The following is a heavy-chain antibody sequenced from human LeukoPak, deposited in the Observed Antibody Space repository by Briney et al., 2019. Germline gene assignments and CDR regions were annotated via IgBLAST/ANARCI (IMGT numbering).Heavy chain of an antibody. V-gene: IGHV3-74*01. CDR2: ISSDESST. CDR1: GFTFSSYW. J-gene: IGHJ4*02. D-gene: IGHD5-18*01. Sequence: GGSLRLSYVVSGFTFSSYWMHWVRQAPGKGLVWVSRISSDESSTSSADSVKGRFTISRDNSKNTLSLQMNSLRAEDTAVYYCAKDRVSWDTTMAFDYWGQGTLVTVSS. CDR3: AKDRVSWDTTMAFDY.